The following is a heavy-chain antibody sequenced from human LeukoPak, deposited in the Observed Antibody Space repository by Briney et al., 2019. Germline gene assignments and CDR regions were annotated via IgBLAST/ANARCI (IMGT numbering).Heavy chain of an antibody. V-gene: IGHV3-30*02. CDR3: ARDRRLRFLEWPLYYYYMDV. Sequence: GGSLRLSCAASGFTFRSYGIHWVRQAPGKGLEWVSFKQNDGSTKDYSDSVKGWFTVSRDNAKNSLYLQMNSLRAEDTALYYCARDRRLRFLEWPLYYYYMDVWGKGTTVTVSS. CDR1: GFTFRSYG. J-gene: IGHJ6*03. CDR2: KQNDGSTK. D-gene: IGHD3-3*01.